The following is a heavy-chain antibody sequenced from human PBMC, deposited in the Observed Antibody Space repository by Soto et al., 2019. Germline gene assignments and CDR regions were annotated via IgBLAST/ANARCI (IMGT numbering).Heavy chain of an antibody. J-gene: IGHJ6*02. V-gene: IGHV1-69*13. Sequence: SVKVSCKASGGTFSSYAISWVRQAPGQGLEWMGGIIPIFGTANYAQKFQGRVTITADESTSTAYMELSSLRSEDTAVYYCARAKYDYVWGSYRLNYYYYGMDVWG. CDR1: GGTFSSYA. CDR2: IIPIFGTA. D-gene: IGHD3-16*02. CDR3: ARAKYDYVWGSYRLNYYYYGMDV.